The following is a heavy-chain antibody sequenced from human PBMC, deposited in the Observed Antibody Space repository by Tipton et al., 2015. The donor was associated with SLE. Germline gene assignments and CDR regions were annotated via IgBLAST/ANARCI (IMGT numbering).Heavy chain of an antibody. D-gene: IGHD3-16*01. V-gene: IGHV3-30*02. CDR2: IRYDGTKK. CDR1: GFTFGGYG. J-gene: IGHJ6*03. CDR3: AREIRGNYGESYYFYYYMDV. Sequence: SLRLSCAASGFTFGGYGMHWVRQAPGKGLDWVSFIRYDGTKKYYADSVKGRFTMSRDTFKNTVYLQMNSLRAEDTAVYYCAREIRGNYGESYYFYYYMDVWGKGTTVTVSS.